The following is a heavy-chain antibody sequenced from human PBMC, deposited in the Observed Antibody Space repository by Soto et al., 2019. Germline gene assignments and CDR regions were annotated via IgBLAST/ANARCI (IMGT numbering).Heavy chain of an antibody. J-gene: IGHJ5*02. CDR1: GGSISSYY. D-gene: IGHD6-19*01. CDR3: ARVLLTSGWYVWFDP. Sequence: SETLSLTCTVSGGSISSYYWSWIRQPAGKGLEWIGRIYTSGSTNYNPSLKSRVTMSVDTSKNQFSLKLSSVTAADTAVYYCARVLLTSGWYVWFDPWGQGTLVTVSS. CDR2: IYTSGST. V-gene: IGHV4-4*07.